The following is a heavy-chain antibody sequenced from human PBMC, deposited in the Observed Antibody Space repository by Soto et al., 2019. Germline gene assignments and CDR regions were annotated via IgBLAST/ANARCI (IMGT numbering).Heavy chain of an antibody. CDR3: ARITMERIVTVDY. D-gene: IGHD3-22*01. CDR2: IFSNDEK. V-gene: IGHV2-26*01. CDR1: GFSLSNARMG. J-gene: IGHJ4*02. Sequence: QVTLKESGPVLVKPTETLTLTCTVSGFSLSNARMGVSWIRQPPGKALEWLAHIFSNDEKSYSTSLKSRLTISKDTSKSQVVLTMTNMDPVDTATYYCARITMERIVTVDYWGQGTLVTVSS.